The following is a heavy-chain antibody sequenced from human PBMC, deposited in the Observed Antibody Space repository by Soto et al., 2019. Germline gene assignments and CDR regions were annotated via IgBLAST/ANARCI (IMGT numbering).Heavy chain of an antibody. CDR1: GSSFSSNW. CDR2: ISADGSST. V-gene: IGHV3-74*01. CDR3: ARFDIAAPPPI. J-gene: IGHJ3*02. D-gene: IGHD6-13*01. Sequence: EVQLVESGGGLVQPGGSLRLSCVASGSSFSSNWMHWVRHTPGKGPVWVSRISADGSSTHYADLVKGRFTISRDNAKNTLYLQMNSLRVEDAAVYYCARFDIAAPPPIWGQGTMVTVSS.